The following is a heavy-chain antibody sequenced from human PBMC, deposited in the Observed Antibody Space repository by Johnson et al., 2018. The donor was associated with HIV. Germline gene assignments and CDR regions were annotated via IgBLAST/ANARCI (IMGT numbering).Heavy chain of an antibody. CDR1: GFTFDDYG. CDR3: ARRDGFDYGNAFDI. Sequence: VQLVESGGGVVRPGGSLRLSCAASGFTFDDYGMSWVRQAPGKGLEWVSGINWNGGSTGYADSVKGRFTISRANAKNSLYLQMNSLRAVDTALYYCARRDGFDYGNAFDIWGQGTMVTVSS. J-gene: IGHJ3*02. CDR2: INWNGGST. D-gene: IGHD5-12*01. V-gene: IGHV3-20*04.